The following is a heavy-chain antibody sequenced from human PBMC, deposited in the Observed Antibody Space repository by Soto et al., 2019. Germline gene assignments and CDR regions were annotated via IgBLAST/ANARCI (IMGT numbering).Heavy chain of an antibody. CDR3: VKDLLQNTVTTGGS. D-gene: IGHD4-17*01. V-gene: IGHV3-30*18. Sequence: QVQLVESGGGVVQPGRSLRLSCAASGFTFDSYGMHWVRQAPGKGLEWVAGISSDGNNKYYADSVKGRFSIYRDNFNNILYLQMSSLRVEDTAVYYLVKDLLQNTVTTGGSWGQGTLVTVSS. CDR2: ISSDGNNK. CDR1: GFTFDSYG. J-gene: IGHJ5*02.